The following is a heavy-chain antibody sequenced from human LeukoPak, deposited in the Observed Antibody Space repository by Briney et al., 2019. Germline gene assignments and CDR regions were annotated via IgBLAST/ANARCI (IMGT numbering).Heavy chain of an antibody. CDR3: ARYYYDSSGYLNWFDP. Sequence: PSETLSLTCTVAGGSINSGDYYWSWIRQPPGKGLEWIGYIYYSGSTYYNPSLKSRVTISVDTSKNQFSLKLSSVTAADTAVYYCARYYYDSSGYLNWFDPWGQGTLVTVSS. CDR2: IYYSGST. CDR1: GGSINSGDYY. V-gene: IGHV4-30-4*01. J-gene: IGHJ5*02. D-gene: IGHD3-22*01.